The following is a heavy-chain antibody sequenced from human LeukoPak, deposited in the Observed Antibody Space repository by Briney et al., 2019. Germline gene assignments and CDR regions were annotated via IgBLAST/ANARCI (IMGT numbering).Heavy chain of an antibody. J-gene: IGHJ3*02. Sequence: GASVTVSCKASGGTFSTSAISWVRQAPGQGLEWMGQIIPIYGATKFAHRFEDRVRLTSDESTSTASMELSSLRSEDTAMYYCASESRLYDSGGYSVFAAFDIWGQGTLVTVSS. CDR1: GGTFSTSA. V-gene: IGHV1-69*13. CDR2: IIPIYGAT. CDR3: ASESRLYDSGGYSVFAAFDI. D-gene: IGHD3-22*01.